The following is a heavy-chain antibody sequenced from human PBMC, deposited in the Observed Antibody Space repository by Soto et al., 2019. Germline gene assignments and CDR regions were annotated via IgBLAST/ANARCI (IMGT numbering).Heavy chain of an antibody. CDR1: GYTFTSYA. V-gene: IGHV1-3*01. Sequence: ASVKVSCTASGYTFTSYAMHWVRQAPGQRLEWMGWINAGNGNTKYSQKFQGRVTITRDTSASTAYMELSSLRSEDTAVYYCARQDSDSSRYWGLDVWGQGTTVTVSS. D-gene: IGHD6-6*01. CDR3: ARQDSDSSRYWGLDV. CDR2: INAGNGNT. J-gene: IGHJ6*02.